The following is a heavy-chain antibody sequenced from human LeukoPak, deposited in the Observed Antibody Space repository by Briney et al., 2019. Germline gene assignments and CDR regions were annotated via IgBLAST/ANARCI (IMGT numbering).Heavy chain of an antibody. D-gene: IGHD4-17*01. CDR2: INPDGGDK. CDR1: GFTFSRHW. Sequence: GGSLRLSCVASGFTFSRHWMTWVRQAPGKGLEWLANINPDGGDKFYVDSVKGRFTMSRDNDWNILYLQMDSLRADDTAVYYCARLKGTTSVFDYWGQGTLVNVSS. CDR3: ARLKGTTSVFDY. J-gene: IGHJ4*02. V-gene: IGHV3-7*03.